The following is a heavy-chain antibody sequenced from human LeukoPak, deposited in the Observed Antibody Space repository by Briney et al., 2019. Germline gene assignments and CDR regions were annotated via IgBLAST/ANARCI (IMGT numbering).Heavy chain of an antibody. Sequence: SVKVSCKASGGTFSSYAISWVRQAPGQGLGWMGRIIPIFGTANYAQKFQGRVTITTDESTSTAYMELSSLRSEDTAVYYCARAETYYDFWSGPNAFDIWGQGTMVTVSS. CDR2: IIPIFGTA. CDR3: ARAETYYDFWSGPNAFDI. D-gene: IGHD3-3*01. V-gene: IGHV1-69*05. CDR1: GGTFSSYA. J-gene: IGHJ3*02.